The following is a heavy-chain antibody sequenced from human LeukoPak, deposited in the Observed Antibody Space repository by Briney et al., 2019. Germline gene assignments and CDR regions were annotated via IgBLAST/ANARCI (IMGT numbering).Heavy chain of an antibody. V-gene: IGHV1-46*01. CDR1: GYTFTSYY. D-gene: IGHD2-2*02. CDR3: ARVAAEVVGVPGAIGFGWLRRDYYYMDV. CDR2: IDPSGGST. Sequence: ASVTVSCKASGYTFTSYYMHWVRQAPGEGLEWMGIIDPSGGSTSYAQKFQGRVTMTRDMSTSTVYMELSSLRSEDTAVYYCARVAAEVVGVPGAIGFGWLRRDYYYMDVWGKGTTVTVSS. J-gene: IGHJ6*03.